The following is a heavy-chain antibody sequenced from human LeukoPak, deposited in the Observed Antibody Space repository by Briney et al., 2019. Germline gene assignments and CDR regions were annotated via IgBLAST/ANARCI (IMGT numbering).Heavy chain of an antibody. CDR3: ARAIIETTSLNHYYYGMDV. V-gene: IGHV1-69*13. D-gene: IGHD4-17*01. CDR1: GGTFSSYA. J-gene: IGHJ6*02. CDR2: IIPIFGTA. Sequence: SVNVSCKASGGTFSSYAISWVRQAPGQGLEWMGGIIPIFGTANYAQKFQGRVTITADESTSTAYMELSSLRSEDTAVYYCARAIIETTSLNHYYYGMDVWGQGTTVTVSS.